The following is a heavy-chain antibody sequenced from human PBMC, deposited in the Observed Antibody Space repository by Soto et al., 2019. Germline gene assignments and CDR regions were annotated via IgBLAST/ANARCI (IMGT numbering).Heavy chain of an antibody. CDR1: GYTFSSYA. V-gene: IGHV1-3*01. J-gene: IGHJ5*02. Sequence: QVQLVQSGAAVKKPGASVKVSCKASGYTFSSYALHWVRQAPGQRLEWMGWINAANGNVKYSQKFQGRVTITRDTSASTAYMELSSLRSEDTAGYYCARAVGQFDPWGQGTLFTVSS. CDR3: ARAVGQFDP. D-gene: IGHD6-19*01. CDR2: INAANGNV.